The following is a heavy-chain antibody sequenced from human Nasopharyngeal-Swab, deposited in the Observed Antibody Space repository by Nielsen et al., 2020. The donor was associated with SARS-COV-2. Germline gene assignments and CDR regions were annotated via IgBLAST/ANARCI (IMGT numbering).Heavy chain of an antibody. Sequence: ASVKVSCKASGYTFPSYAMNWVRQAPGQGLEWMGWINTNTGNPTYAQDFTGRFVFSLDTSVSTAYLQISSLKAEDTAVYYCARGFGRVAAAGLYYYMDVWGKGTTVTVSS. CDR3: ARGFGRVAAAGLYYYMDV. J-gene: IGHJ6*03. CDR1: GYTFPSYA. V-gene: IGHV7-4-1*02. CDR2: INTNTGNP. D-gene: IGHD6-13*01.